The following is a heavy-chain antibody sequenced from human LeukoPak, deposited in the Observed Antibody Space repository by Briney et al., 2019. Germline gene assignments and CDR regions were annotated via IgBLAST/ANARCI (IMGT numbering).Heavy chain of an antibody. CDR3: ARDLNYLYGMDV. Sequence: GGSLRLSCAASGFTFSTYGMHWVRQAPGKGLEWVAVIWYDGTNKYYADSVKGRFTISRDNSKNTLYLQMNSLRADDTAVFYCARDLNYLYGMDVWGQGTTVTVPS. J-gene: IGHJ6*02. CDR2: IWYDGTNK. D-gene: IGHD4-11*01. V-gene: IGHV3-33*01. CDR1: GFTFSTYG.